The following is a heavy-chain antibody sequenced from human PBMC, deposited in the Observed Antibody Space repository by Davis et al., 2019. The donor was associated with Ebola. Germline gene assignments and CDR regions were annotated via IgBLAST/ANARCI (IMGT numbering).Heavy chain of an antibody. D-gene: IGHD5-12*01. CDR2: TYYYRSKWYI. J-gene: IGHJ4*02. Sequence: PSETLSLTCAISGDSVSGNNGAWNRNRQSPSRGLQWLGRTYYYRSKWYIDYEESVKSRIIINPDTSKNQLSLQVNSVTPEDTAVYYCVRGWLRSKFDYWSRGTLVTVSS. CDR3: VRGWLRSKFDY. CDR1: GDSVSGNNGA. V-gene: IGHV6-1*01.